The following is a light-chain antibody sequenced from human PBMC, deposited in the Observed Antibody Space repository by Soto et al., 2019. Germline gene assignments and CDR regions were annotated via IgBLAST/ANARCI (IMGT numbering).Light chain of an antibody. Sequence: QSALTQPPSVSGSPGQSVAISCTGTSSDVGAYDRVSWYQQPPGTAPKVIIYEVSNRPSGVPDRFSGSKSGNTASLTITGLQAEDEADYYCCSFTSDTTRVFGGGTKVTVL. CDR2: EVS. CDR3: CSFTSDTTRV. V-gene: IGLV2-18*02. CDR1: SSDVGAYDR. J-gene: IGLJ3*02.